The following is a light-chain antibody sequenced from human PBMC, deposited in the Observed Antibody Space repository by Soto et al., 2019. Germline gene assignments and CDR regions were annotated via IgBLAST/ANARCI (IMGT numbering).Light chain of an antibody. CDR3: QQYHTYPWT. CDR2: DAS. J-gene: IGKJ1*01. Sequence: DIQTTQSPSSLSASVGDRVTITCRASQSISSYLAWYQQKPGKAPKVLIFDASSLESGVPSRFSGSGSGTEFTLSISGLQPDDFATYYCQQYHTYPWTFGQGTKVDIK. V-gene: IGKV1-5*01. CDR1: QSISSY.